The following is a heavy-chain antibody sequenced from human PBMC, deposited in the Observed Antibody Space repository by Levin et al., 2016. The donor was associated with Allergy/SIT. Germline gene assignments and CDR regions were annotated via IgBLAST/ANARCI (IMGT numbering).Heavy chain of an antibody. D-gene: IGHD3-22*01. Sequence: WVRQAPGQGLEWMGGIIPIFGTANYAQKFQGRVTITADESTSTAYMELSSLRSEDTAVYYCNYYDSSGYYLTYGMDVWGQGTTVTVSS. V-gene: IGHV1-69*01. CDR3: NYYDSSGYYLTYGMDV. CDR2: IIPIFGTA. J-gene: IGHJ6*02.